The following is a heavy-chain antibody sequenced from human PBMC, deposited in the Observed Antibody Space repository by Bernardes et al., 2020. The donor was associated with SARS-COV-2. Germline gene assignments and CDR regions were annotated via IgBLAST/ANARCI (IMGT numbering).Heavy chain of an antibody. Sequence: ASVKVSCKASGYPFTGSYMHWVRQAPGQGLEWMGWINPNSGATDYAQIFQGRVTMTRDPSISTAYMELRRLKSDDTAVYYCARDSDRHYECWSGYYRSYGMDVWGQGTTVT. D-gene: IGHD3-3*01. CDR1: GYPFTGSY. J-gene: IGHJ6*02. V-gene: IGHV1-2*02. CDR2: INPNSGAT. CDR3: ARDSDRHYECWSGYYRSYGMDV.